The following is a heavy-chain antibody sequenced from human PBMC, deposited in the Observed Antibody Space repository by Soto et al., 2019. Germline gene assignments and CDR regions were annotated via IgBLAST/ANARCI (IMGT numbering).Heavy chain of an antibody. CDR2: IYYTGST. CDR3: ASGSSASAYIDY. CDR1: GGCISSHY. V-gene: IGHV4-59*11. J-gene: IGHJ4*02. Sequence: SETLALTCNVXGGCISSHYWRWIRQPPGKGLEWIGYIYYTGSTNYNPSLKSRVSISVDTSKNQFSLKLSSVTAADTAVYYCASGSSASAYIDYWGQGTQVTVSS. D-gene: IGHD6-13*01.